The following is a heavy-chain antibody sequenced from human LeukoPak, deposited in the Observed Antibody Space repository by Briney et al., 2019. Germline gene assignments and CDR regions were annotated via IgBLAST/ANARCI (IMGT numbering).Heavy chain of an antibody. CDR1: GYTFTSYD. Sequence: ASEKVSCKASGYTFTSYDINWVRQATGQGLEWMGWMNPNSGNTAYAQKFQGRVTMTRNSSISTAYMELSSLRSEDTAVYYCARAVRRDSGGWRLDYWGQGTLVTVSS. CDR2: MNPNSGNT. V-gene: IGHV1-8*01. CDR3: ARAVRRDSGGWRLDY. J-gene: IGHJ4*02. D-gene: IGHD2-15*01.